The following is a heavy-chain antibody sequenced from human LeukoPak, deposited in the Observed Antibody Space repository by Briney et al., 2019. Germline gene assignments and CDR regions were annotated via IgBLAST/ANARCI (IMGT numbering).Heavy chain of an antibody. CDR1: GFTVSTNS. J-gene: IGHJ6*03. CDR3: AKAAAGYYYYYYMDV. V-gene: IGHV3-53*01. D-gene: IGHD6-13*01. CDR2: IYSAGAT. Sequence: GESLRLSCAASGFTVSTNSMTWVRQAPGKGLEWVSLIYSAGATYYADSVKGRFTISRDNSKNTLYLQMNSLRAEDTAVYYCAKAAAGYYYYYYMDVWGKGTTVTVSS.